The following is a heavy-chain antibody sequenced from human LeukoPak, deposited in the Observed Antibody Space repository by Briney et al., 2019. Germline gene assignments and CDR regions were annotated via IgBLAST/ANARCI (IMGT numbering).Heavy chain of an antibody. CDR1: GGSISSYY. V-gene: IGHV4-4*07. CDR2: IYTSGST. CDR3: ARDSPMGATDWFDP. D-gene: IGHD1-26*01. Sequence: SETLSLTCTVSGGSISSYYWSWIRQPAGKGLEWIGRIYTSGSTNYNPSLKSRVTMSVDTSKNQFSLKLSSVTAADTAVYYCARDSPMGATDWFDPWGQGTLVTVSP. J-gene: IGHJ5*02.